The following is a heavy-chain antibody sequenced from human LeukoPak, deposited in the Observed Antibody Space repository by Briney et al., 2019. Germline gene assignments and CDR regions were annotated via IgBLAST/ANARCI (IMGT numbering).Heavy chain of an antibody. V-gene: IGHV3-21*06. CDR1: GIPFSNYT. Sequence: GGSLRLSCAASGIPFSNYTLTWVRQAPGKGLVWVSSISGSSRYIHYSDSVRGRFSISRDNAKNSVYLQMDSLTADDTAVYYCARVNSEVVVSSEGSWAGSLGFDHWGQGILVIVSS. D-gene: IGHD3-22*01. CDR3: ARVNSEVVVSSEGSWAGSLGFDH. CDR2: ISGSSRYI. J-gene: IGHJ4*02.